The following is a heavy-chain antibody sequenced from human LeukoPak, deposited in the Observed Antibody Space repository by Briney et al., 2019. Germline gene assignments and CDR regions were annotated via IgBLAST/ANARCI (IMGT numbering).Heavy chain of an antibody. Sequence: KPSETLSLTCTVSGGSISTYYWSWIRQPPGKGLECIGYIYYSGSTNYNPSLKSRVTISVDTSKNQFSLKLTSVTAADTAVYYCARVSQAGTTGYWFDPWGQGTLVSVSS. V-gene: IGHV4-59*01. CDR1: GGSISTYY. CDR2: IYYSGST. CDR3: ARVSQAGTTGYWFDP. J-gene: IGHJ5*02. D-gene: IGHD1-1*01.